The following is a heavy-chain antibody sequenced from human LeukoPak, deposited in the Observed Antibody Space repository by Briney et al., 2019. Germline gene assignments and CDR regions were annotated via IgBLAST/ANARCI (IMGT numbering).Heavy chain of an antibody. V-gene: IGHV3-30-3*01. CDR3: ARLGRSGYLDY. Sequence: GGSLRLSCAASGFTFSSYAMHWVRQAPGKGLEWVAVISYDGSNKYYADSVKGRFTISRDNSKNTLYLQMNSLRAEDTAVYYCARLGRSGYLDYWGQGTLVTVSS. CDR2: ISYDGSNK. D-gene: IGHD3-3*01. CDR1: GFTFSSYA. J-gene: IGHJ4*02.